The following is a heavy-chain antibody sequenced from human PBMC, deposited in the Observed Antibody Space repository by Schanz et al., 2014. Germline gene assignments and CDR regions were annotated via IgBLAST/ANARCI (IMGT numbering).Heavy chain of an antibody. J-gene: IGHJ4*02. CDR1: GYTFNNHG. Sequence: QVQLVQSGGEVKKPGASATVSCKASGYTFNNHGISWVRQAPGQGLEWMGWISGYNGDTNYAPKFQDRVTMTADTSTGITSLELRNLKSDDTAVYYFARDRVSFVRGPLGVDWGQGTQVVVSS. D-gene: IGHD3-10*01. CDR2: ISGYNGDT. CDR3: ARDRVSFVRGPLGVD. V-gene: IGHV1-18*01.